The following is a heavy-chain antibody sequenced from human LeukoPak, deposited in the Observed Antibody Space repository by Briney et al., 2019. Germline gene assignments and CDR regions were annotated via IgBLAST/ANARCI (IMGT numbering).Heavy chain of an antibody. CDR2: FDPGDGET. CDR3: AKGREYYDSSGYIYFDY. V-gene: IGHV1-24*01. D-gene: IGHD3-22*01. J-gene: IGHJ4*02. CDR1: GYSLSDSS. Sequence: ASVKVSCKVSGYSLSDSSMHWVRQAPGKGLEWMGTFDPGDGETNYAQKFQGRVTMTEDTSVDTAYLELSSLRSEDTAVYYCAKGREYYDSSGYIYFDYWGQGTLVTVSS.